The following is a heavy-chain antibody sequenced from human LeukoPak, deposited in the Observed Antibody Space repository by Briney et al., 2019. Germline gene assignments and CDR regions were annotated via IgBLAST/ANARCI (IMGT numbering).Heavy chain of an antibody. CDR1: GYMFAVFG. V-gene: IGHV1-18*01. J-gene: IGHJ3*01. CDR3: ARDRYDVGVAFDF. D-gene: IGHD3-9*01. Sequence: ASVNVSCKASGYMFAVFGITWVRQAPGQGLEWMGIIRAHNGDTNYAQKFQGRLTMTTDTCETTAYMELRSVKSEDTAVYYCARDRYDVGVAFDFWGQGTMVTVSS. CDR2: IRAHNGDT.